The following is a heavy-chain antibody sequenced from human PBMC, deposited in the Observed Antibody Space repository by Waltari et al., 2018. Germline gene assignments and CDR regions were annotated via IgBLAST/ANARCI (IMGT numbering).Heavy chain of an antibody. CDR2: IYSGGST. J-gene: IGHJ4*02. D-gene: IGHD2-8*01. V-gene: IGHV3-53*01. CDR3: AKGRLMVLTYYFDY. CDR1: GFTVSSNY. Sequence: EVQLVESGGGLIQPGGSLRLSCAASGFTVSSNYMSWVRQAPGKGLEWVSVIYSGGSTYYADSVKGRFTISRDNSKNTLYLQMNSLRAEDTAVYYCAKGRLMVLTYYFDYWGQGTLVTVSS.